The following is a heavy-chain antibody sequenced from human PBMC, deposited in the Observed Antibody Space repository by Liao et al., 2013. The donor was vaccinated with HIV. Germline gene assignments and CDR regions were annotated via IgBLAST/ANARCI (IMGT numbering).Heavy chain of an antibody. V-gene: IGHV4-34*01. CDR1: GGSFSGYY. CDR3: ARGXPYSCYQINPAPPPWHLTLEYFQH. D-gene: IGHD2-15*01. J-gene: IGHJ1*01. Sequence: QVQLQESGPGLVKPSETLSLTCAVYGGSFSGYYWSWIRQPPGKGLEWIGEINHSGSTNYNPSLKSRVTISVDTSKNQFSLKLSSVTAADTAVYYCARGXPYSCYQINPAPPPWHLTLEYFQHWARATLVHRLL. CDR2: INHSGST.